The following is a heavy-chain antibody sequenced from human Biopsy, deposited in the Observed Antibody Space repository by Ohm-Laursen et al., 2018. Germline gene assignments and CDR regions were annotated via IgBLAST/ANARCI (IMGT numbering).Heavy chain of an antibody. D-gene: IGHD2-15*01. CDR3: ARRGSGGRSFDY. Sequence: SETLSLTCTVSGDSINSSYWSWIRQAPGKGLEWIGFIPNSGNTNYNPSLKSRVTISADTSKNQFSLKLGSVTVADTAVFYCARRGSGGRSFDYWGQGSLVTVSS. CDR2: IPNSGNT. J-gene: IGHJ4*02. CDR1: GDSINSSY. V-gene: IGHV4-59*08.